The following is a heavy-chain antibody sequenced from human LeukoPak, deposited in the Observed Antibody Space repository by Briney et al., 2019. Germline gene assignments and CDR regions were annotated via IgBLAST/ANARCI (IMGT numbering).Heavy chain of an antibody. D-gene: IGHD2-2*01. CDR3: ARDQVIVVVPAAMPDY. J-gene: IGHJ4*02. CDR1: GYTFTSYY. Sequence: GASVKVSCKASGYTFTSYYMHWVRQASGQGLEWMGIINPSGGSTSYAQKFQGRVTMTRDTSTSTVYMELSSLRSEDTAVYYCARDQVIVVVPAAMPDYWGQGTLVTVSS. V-gene: IGHV1-46*01. CDR2: INPSGGST.